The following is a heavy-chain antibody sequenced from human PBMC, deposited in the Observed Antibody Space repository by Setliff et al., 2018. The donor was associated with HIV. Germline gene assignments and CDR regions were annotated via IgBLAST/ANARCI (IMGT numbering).Heavy chain of an antibody. Sequence: PSETLSLTCSVSGDSIFTSTYYWGWIRQPPGKRLEWIGSIYYSGNTYYNPSLKSRVTISVDTSKNQFFLNLGSVTATDSAVYYCARLGRPYSGQGWFDPWGQETLVTVSS. D-gene: IGHD5-12*01. CDR3: ARLGRPYSGQGWFDP. J-gene: IGHJ5*02. V-gene: IGHV4-39*01. CDR2: IYYSGNT. CDR1: GDSIFTSTYY.